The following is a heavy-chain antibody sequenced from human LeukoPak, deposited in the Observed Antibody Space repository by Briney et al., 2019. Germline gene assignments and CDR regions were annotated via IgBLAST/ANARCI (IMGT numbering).Heavy chain of an antibody. CDR3: AKGAAAGTESDY. D-gene: IGHD6-13*01. CDR1: GFTFSSYG. Sequence: GGSLRLSCAASGFTFSSYGMHWVRQAPGKGLEWVAFIRYDGSNKYYADPVKGRFTISRDNSKNTLYLQMNSLRAEDTAVYYCAKGAAAGTESDYWGQRTLVTVSS. V-gene: IGHV3-30*02. CDR2: IRYDGSNK. J-gene: IGHJ4*02.